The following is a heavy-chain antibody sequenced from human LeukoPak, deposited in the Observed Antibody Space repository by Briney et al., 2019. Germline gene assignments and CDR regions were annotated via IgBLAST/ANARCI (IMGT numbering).Heavy chain of an antibody. J-gene: IGHJ4*02. CDR2: VYYSGST. CDR1: GGSISGYY. Sequence: SETLSLTCTVSGGSISGYYWSWIRQPPGKGLEWIGYVYYSGSTYYNPSFESRVTISLDTSKNQFSLKLSSVTTADAAVYYCARVMDNWDLGHHFDYWGQGTLVTVSS. V-gene: IGHV4-59*01. D-gene: IGHD1-20*01. CDR3: ARVMDNWDLGHHFDY.